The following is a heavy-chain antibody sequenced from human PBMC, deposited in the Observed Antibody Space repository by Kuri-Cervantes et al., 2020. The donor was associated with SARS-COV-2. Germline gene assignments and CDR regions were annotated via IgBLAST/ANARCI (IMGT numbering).Heavy chain of an antibody. D-gene: IGHD2-21*01. CDR1: GGSISSDGYT. J-gene: IGHJ4*02. CDR2: IYHTGTT. V-gene: IGHV4-30-2*03. CDR3: ARLSQVGIVYYFEH. Sequence: SETLSLTCAVSGGSISSDGYTWSWIRQPPGKGLEWIGSIYHTGTTYYNPSLNSRFTISVDMSTNQFSLKVNSVIAADTAVYYCARLSQVGIVYYFEHWGQGTLVTVSS.